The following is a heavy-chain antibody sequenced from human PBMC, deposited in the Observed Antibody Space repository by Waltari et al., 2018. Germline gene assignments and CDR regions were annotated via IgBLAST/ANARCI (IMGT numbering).Heavy chain of an antibody. CDR3: AKASQWLVQGVLDY. Sequence: EVQLLESGGGLVQPGGSLRLPCAASGFTFSSYAMSWVRPAPGKGLEWVSAISGSGGSTYYADSVKGRFTISRDNSKNTLYLQMNSLRAEDTAVYYCAKASQWLVQGVLDYWGQGTLVTVSS. J-gene: IGHJ4*02. V-gene: IGHV3-23*01. D-gene: IGHD6-19*01. CDR1: GFTFSSYA. CDR2: ISGSGGST.